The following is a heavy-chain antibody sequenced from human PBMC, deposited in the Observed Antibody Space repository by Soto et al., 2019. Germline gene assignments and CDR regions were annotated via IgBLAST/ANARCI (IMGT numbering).Heavy chain of an antibody. CDR2: IYYSGST. CDR1: GGSISSYY. V-gene: IGHV4-59*08. CDR3: ARFCKDYDILTGYFVAYMDV. Sequence: ASETLSLTCTVSGGSISSYYWSWIRQPPGKGLEWIGYIYYSGSTNYNPSLKGRVTISVDTSKNQFSLKLSSVTAADTAVYYCARFCKDYDILTGYFVAYMDVWGKGTTVTVSS. J-gene: IGHJ6*03. D-gene: IGHD3-9*01.